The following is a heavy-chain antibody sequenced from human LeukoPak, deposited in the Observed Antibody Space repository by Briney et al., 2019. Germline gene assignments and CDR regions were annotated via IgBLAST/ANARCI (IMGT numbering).Heavy chain of an antibody. Sequence: SETLSLTCAVSGGSISSSNWWSWVRQPPGKGLEWIGEIYHTGSGNYNPSLKSRVTIPVDKSKSQFSLKLSSVTAADTAVYYCARGGTTVAGTFWFDPWGQGTLVTVSS. J-gene: IGHJ5*02. CDR1: GGSISSSNW. V-gene: IGHV4-4*02. CDR2: IYHTGSG. CDR3: ARGGTTVAGTFWFDP. D-gene: IGHD6-19*01.